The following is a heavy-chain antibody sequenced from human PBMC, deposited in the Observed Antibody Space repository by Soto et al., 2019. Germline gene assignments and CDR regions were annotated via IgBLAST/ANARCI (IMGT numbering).Heavy chain of an antibody. CDR3: AKDEGVGATLGLPSGNDY. J-gene: IGHJ4*02. Sequence: QAHLVESGGGVVQPGRSLRLSCAASGFTFSSYAMHWVRQAPGKGLEWVAVISYDGSNKYYADSVKGRLTISRDNSRDTLYLQMNCLRADDTAVYYCAKDEGVGATLGLPSGNDYWGQGTLVTVSS. CDR1: GFTFSSYA. V-gene: IGHV3-30*18. D-gene: IGHD1-26*01. CDR2: ISYDGSNK.